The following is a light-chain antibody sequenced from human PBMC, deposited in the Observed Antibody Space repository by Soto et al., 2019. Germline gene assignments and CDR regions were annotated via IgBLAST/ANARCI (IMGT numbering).Light chain of an antibody. J-gene: IGLJ1*01. CDR1: SSDVGSYNR. V-gene: IGLV2-18*01. CDR3: SLFTSSSTYV. Sequence: QSALTQPPSVSGSPGQSVTISCTGTSSDVGSYNRVSWYQQSPGTAPKVMIYEVSNRPSGVPDRFSGSKSGNTASLTISGLQAEDEADYYCSLFTSSSTYVFGTGTKLTV. CDR2: EVS.